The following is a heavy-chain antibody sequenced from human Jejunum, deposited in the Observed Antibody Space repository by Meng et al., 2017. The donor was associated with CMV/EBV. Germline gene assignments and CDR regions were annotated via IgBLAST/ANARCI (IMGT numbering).Heavy chain of an antibody. Sequence: VSGDSTSTYYWSWIRQPPGKGLEWIGYIYYRGNTNSNPSLKSRVTMSVDTSKNQFSLMLSSVTAADTAVYYCARESPYDFWSGFDYWGQGTLVTVSS. CDR1: GDSTSTYY. CDR2: IYYRGNT. V-gene: IGHV4-59*01. CDR3: ARESPYDFWSGFDY. J-gene: IGHJ4*02. D-gene: IGHD3-3*01.